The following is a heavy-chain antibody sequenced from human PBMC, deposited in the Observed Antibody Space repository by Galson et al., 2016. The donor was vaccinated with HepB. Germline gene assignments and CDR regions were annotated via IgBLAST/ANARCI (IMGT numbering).Heavy chain of an antibody. CDR3: VQGSTAPAV. V-gene: IGHV3-23*01. CDR1: GFPFGNSA. D-gene: IGHD2-2*01. Sequence: SLRLSCAASGFPFGNSAMTWVRQAPGKGLEGAPSISRSADTTDYADSVKGRFTLSRDNPKNTLSLQMNSLTADDTAIYYCVQGSTAPAVWGKGTPVTVSS. J-gene: IGHJ6*04. CDR2: ISRSADTT.